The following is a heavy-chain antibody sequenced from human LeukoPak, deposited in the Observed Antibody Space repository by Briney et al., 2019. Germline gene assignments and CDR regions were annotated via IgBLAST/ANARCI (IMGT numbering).Heavy chain of an antibody. CDR1: RFTFRSFG. J-gene: IGHJ6*03. D-gene: IGHD2/OR15-2a*01. CDR3: AKGVLSYYYMDV. Sequence: GGSLRLSCAASRFTFRSFGIHWVRQAPGKGLEWVAFIRDDGSNKYYADSVKGRFTISRDNSKNTLFLQMNSLRGEDTAVYYCAKGVLSYYYMDVWGAGTTVIVSS. V-gene: IGHV3-30*02. CDR2: IRDDGSNK.